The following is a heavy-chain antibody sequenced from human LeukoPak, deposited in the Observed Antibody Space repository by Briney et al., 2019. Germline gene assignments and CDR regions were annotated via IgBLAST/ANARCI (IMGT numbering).Heavy chain of an antibody. Sequence: GGSLRLSCAVSGFTFSSYWMSWVRQAPGKGLEWVAIIKQDESEKYYVDSVKGRFTISRDNAKNSLYLQMNSLRAEDTAVYYCARVVRYFDWSTLDYWGQGTLVTVSS. CDR2: IKQDESEK. D-gene: IGHD3-9*01. V-gene: IGHV3-7*01. J-gene: IGHJ4*02. CDR1: GFTFSSYW. CDR3: ARVVRYFDWSTLDY.